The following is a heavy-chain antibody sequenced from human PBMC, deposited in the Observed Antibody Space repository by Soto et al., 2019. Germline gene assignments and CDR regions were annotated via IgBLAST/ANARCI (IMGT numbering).Heavy chain of an antibody. D-gene: IGHD4-17*01. CDR2: IYYSGST. CDR1: GGSISSYY. V-gene: IGHV4-59*01. CDR3: ARKTTVTYFDY. Sequence: SETLSLTCTVSGGSISSYYWSWIRQPPGKGLEWIGYIYYSGSTNYNPYLKSRVTISVDTSKNQFSLKLSSVTAADTAVYYCARKTTVTYFDYWGQGTLVTVSS. J-gene: IGHJ4*02.